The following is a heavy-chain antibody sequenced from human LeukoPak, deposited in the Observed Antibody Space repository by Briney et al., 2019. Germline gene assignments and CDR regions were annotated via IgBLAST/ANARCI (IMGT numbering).Heavy chain of an antibody. J-gene: IGHJ5*02. D-gene: IGHD3-10*01. Sequence: SQTLSLTCTVSGGSISSGDYYWSWIRQPPGKGLEWIGYIYYSGSTNYNPSLKSRVTISVDTSKNQFSLKLSSVTAADTAVYYCASLYGSGSYTYNWFDPWGQGTLVTVSS. V-gene: IGHV4-30-4*01. CDR3: ASLYGSGSYTYNWFDP. CDR1: GGSISSGDYY. CDR2: IYYSGST.